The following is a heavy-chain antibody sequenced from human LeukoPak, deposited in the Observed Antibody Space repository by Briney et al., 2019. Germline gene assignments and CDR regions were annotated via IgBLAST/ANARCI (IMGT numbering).Heavy chain of an antibody. V-gene: IGHV4-30-2*01. D-gene: IGHD1-26*01. Sequence: PSQTLSLTCAVSGGSISSGGYSWGWIRQPPGKGLEWIGYIYHSGSTYYNPSLKSRVTISLDTSENHFSLRLSSVTAADTAVYYCVRDRGEFSYSHDYWGQGTLVTVSS. CDR2: IYHSGST. CDR1: GGSISSGGYS. CDR3: VRDRGEFSYSHDY. J-gene: IGHJ4*02.